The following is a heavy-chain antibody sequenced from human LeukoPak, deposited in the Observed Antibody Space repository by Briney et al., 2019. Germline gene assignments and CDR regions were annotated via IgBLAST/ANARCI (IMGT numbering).Heavy chain of an antibody. CDR1: GGSISSYY. J-gene: IGHJ3*02. D-gene: IGHD3-22*01. CDR2: IYTSGST. Sequence: KSSETLSLTCTVSGGSISSYYWSWIRQPAGKGLEWIGRIYTSGSTNYNPSLKSRVTMSVDTSKNQFSLKLSSVPAADTAVYYCARDGGITMIVVPMEGDAFDIWGQGTMVTVSS. CDR3: ARDGGITMIVVPMEGDAFDI. V-gene: IGHV4-4*07.